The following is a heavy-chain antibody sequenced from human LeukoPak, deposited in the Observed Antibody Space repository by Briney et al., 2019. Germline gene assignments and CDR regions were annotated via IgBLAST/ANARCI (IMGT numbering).Heavy chain of an antibody. CDR2: IYSGGST. CDR3: ASAMVRGVIIAPYYYYGMDV. J-gene: IGHJ6*02. CDR1: GFTVSSNY. D-gene: IGHD3-10*01. Sequence: GGSLRLSCAASGFTVSSNYMSWVRQAPGKGLEWVSVIYSGGSTYYADSVKGRFTISRDNSKNTLYLQMNSLRAEDTAVYYCASAMVRGVIIAPYYYYGMDVWGQGTTVTVPS. V-gene: IGHV3-66*01.